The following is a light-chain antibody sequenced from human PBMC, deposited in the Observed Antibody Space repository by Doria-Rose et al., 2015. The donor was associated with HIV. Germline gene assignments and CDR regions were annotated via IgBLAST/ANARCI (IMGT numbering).Light chain of an antibody. Sequence: DIQLTQSPSSLSASIGDRVTITCRASQTVSTYLNWFQQEPGKAPKLLIYAASRLQSGVPSGFSGSGSRTDFTLTISGLQPGDFATYYCQQTYSSPPWTFGQGTKVEMK. J-gene: IGKJ1*01. CDR3: QQTYSSPPWT. V-gene: IGKV1-39*01. CDR2: AAS. CDR1: QTVSTY.